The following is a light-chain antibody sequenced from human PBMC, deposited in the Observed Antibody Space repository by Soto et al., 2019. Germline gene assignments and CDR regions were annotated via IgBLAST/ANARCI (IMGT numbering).Light chain of an antibody. J-gene: IGLJ7*01. V-gene: IGLV1-44*01. CDR3: VAWDDTLDAQV. Sequence: QSVLTQPPSVSGTPGQRVTISCSGGTSNIGRNIVSWYQRFPGTAPRLLIQRNNERPSGVPDRFSGSKSGTSVSLAISGLRSDDEATYYCVAWDDTLDAQVFGGGTQLTVL. CDR2: RNN. CDR1: TSNIGRNI.